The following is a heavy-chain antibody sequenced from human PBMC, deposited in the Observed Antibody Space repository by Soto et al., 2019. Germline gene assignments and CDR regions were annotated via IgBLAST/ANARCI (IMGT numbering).Heavy chain of an antibody. V-gene: IGHV1-69*01. CDR2: IIPIFGTA. J-gene: IGHJ6*02. D-gene: IGHD1-1*01. CDR1: GGTFNRYT. CDR3: ALWGFRDGNNSKYNYSGMDV. Sequence: VQLVQSGAEVKKPGSSVKLSCKASGGTFNRYTISWVRQAPGQGLEWMGGIIPIFGTANYAKPFQGRVAIIADESTSAAYMELRSLLSEDTAVYYCALWGFRDGNNSKYNYSGMDVWGQGTTVTVSS.